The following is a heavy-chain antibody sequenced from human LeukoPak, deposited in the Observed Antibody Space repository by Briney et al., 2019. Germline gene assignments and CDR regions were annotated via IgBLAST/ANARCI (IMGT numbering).Heavy chain of an antibody. Sequence: PGGSLRLSCAASGFTLDDYGMRWVRHAPGKGMEGVAAITCNSCIIAYADSVNALFTISRDNANNSLYLQMNSLRAEDTALYYCAKDMRGVVAGIGDYWGQGTLVTVSS. J-gene: IGHJ4*02. V-gene: IGHV3-9*01. D-gene: IGHD6-19*01. CDR3: AKDMRGVVAGIGDY. CDR2: ITCNSCII. CDR1: GFTLDDYG.